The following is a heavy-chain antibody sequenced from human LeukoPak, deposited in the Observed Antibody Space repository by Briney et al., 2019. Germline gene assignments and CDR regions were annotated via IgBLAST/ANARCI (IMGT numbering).Heavy chain of an antibody. CDR2: IISSGSTM. D-gene: IGHD5-24*01. CDR3: ARDILGRDGYRYYDY. CDR1: GFTFSDYY. Sequence: PGGSLRLSCAASGFTFSDYYMSWIRQAPGKGLEWISYIISSGSTMYYADSVKGRITISRDNAKNSLYLQMNSLRAEDTAVYYCARDILGRDGYRYYDYWGQGTLVTVSS. J-gene: IGHJ4*02. V-gene: IGHV3-11*01.